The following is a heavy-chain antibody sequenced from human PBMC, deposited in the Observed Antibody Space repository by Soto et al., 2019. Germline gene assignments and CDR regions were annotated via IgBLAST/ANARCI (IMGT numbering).Heavy chain of an antibody. D-gene: IGHD4-17*01. V-gene: IGHV3-23*01. CDR2: ISGSAGST. CDR1: GFTLSSYA. J-gene: IGHJ4*02. CDR3: AKGHGDYVWHYFDY. Sequence: EVQLLESGGGLVQPGGSLRLSCAASGFTLSSYAMSWVRQAPGKGLEWVSSISGSAGSTYYADSVKGRFTISRDNSKNTLYVQMNRLRAADTAVYYCAKGHGDYVWHYFDYWAQGTLVTVSP.